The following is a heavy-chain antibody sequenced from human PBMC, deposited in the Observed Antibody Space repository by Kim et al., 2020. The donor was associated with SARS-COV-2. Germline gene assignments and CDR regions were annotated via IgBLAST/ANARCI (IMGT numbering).Heavy chain of an antibody. Sequence: GESLKISCKGSGYSFTSYWIGWVRQMPGKGLEWMGIIYPGDSDTRYSPSFQGQVTISADKSISTAYLQWSSLKASDTAMYYCARQGPQHYDILTGYYVAPPHWFDPWGQGTLVTVSS. CDR1: GYSFTSYW. CDR3: ARQGPQHYDILTGYYVAPPHWFDP. J-gene: IGHJ5*02. D-gene: IGHD3-9*01. V-gene: IGHV5-51*01. CDR2: IYPGDSDT.